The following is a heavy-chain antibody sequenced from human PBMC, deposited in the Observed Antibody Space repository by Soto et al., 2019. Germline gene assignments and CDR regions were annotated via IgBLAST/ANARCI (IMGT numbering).Heavy chain of an antibody. J-gene: IGHJ6*04. CDR2: ISAYNGNT. CDR3: ARVPLIIMVRGVIGLQVVGLIDV. CDR1: GYTFTSYG. D-gene: IGHD3-10*01. V-gene: IGHV1-18*01. Sequence: QVHLVQSGAEVKKPGASVKVSCKASGYTFTSYGISWVRQAPGQGLEWMGWISAYNGNTNYAQKLHGRFTMTADASKRTDYMELRCLRSDDTAVYYCARVPLIIMVRGVIGLQVVGLIDVWGKGTTVTVSS.